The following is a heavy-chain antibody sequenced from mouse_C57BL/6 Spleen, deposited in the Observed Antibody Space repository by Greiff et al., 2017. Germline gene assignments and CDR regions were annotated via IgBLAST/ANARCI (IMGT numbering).Heavy chain of an antibody. CDR3: ARGGIYDGYFVGFAY. CDR1: GYTFTDYN. Sequence: VQLKQSGPELVKPGASVKIPCKASGYTFTDYNMDWVKQSHGKSLEWIGDINPNNGGTIYNQKFKGKATVTVDKSSSTAYMELRSLTSEDTAVYYCARGGIYDGYFVGFAYWGQGTLVTVSA. V-gene: IGHV1-18*01. D-gene: IGHD2-3*01. J-gene: IGHJ3*01. CDR2: INPNNGGT.